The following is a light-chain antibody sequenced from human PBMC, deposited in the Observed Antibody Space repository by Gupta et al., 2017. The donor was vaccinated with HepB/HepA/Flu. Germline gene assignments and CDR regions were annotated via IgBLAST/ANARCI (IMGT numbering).Light chain of an antibody. Sequence: EIVMTQSPSTLSVSPGERATLSRRASQSVSSNLAWYQQRPGQAPRLLIFGAYTRATGIPARFSGSASGTEFTLTISGLQSEDFAVYYWQQYNYWPRTFGQGTQVEIK. J-gene: IGKJ1*01. CDR3: QQYNYWPRT. CDR1: QSVSSN. V-gene: IGKV3-15*01. CDR2: GAY.